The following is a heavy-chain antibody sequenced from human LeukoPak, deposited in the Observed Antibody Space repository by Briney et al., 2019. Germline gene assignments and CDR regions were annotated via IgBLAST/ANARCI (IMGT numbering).Heavy chain of an antibody. CDR2: IYSSGST. Sequence: SQTLSLTCTVSSVSINSGSYYWNWIRQPAGKGLEWIGRIYSSGSTNYNPSLKSRVTISVDTSKNQFSLKLSSVTAADTAVYYCARYEAVAGVFDYWGQGTLVTVSS. V-gene: IGHV4-61*02. CDR3: ARYEAVAGVFDY. J-gene: IGHJ4*02. D-gene: IGHD6-19*01. CDR1: SVSINSGSYY.